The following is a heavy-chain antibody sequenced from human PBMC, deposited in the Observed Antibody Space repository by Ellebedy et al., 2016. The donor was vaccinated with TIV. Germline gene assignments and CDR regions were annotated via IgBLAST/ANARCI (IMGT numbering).Heavy chain of an antibody. V-gene: IGHV3-74*01. D-gene: IGHD5-12*01. Sequence: PGGSLRLSCVASGFHFNNFWIHWVRQAPGKGLEWVSRLNDDGSTNNYADSVKGRFTISRDNANNTVYLQMDSLRAEDTAVYYCTRPQHSAYGVNWFDPWGQGTLVTVSS. CDR2: LNDDGSTN. CDR1: GFHFNNFW. CDR3: TRPQHSAYGVNWFDP. J-gene: IGHJ5*02.